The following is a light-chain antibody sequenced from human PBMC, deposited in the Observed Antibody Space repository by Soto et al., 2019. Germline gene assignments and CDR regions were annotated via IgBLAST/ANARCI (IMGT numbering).Light chain of an antibody. CDR2: DDS. CDR3: QVWDSSSDRGV. CDR1: NIGSKS. J-gene: IGLJ1*01. Sequence: SYELTQPPSVSVAPGQTARITCGGTNIGSKSVHWYQQKPGQAPVLVVYDDSDRPSGIPERFSGSNSGNTATLTISRVEAGDEADYYCQVWDSSSDRGVFGTGTKVTVL. V-gene: IGLV3-21*02.